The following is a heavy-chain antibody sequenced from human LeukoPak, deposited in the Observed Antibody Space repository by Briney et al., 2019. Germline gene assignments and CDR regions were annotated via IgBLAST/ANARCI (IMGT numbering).Heavy chain of an antibody. CDR1: GFTFGDYA. Sequence: SGGSLRLSCTASGFTFGDYAMSWVRQAPGKGLEWVGFIRSKAYGGTTEYAASVKGRFTISRDDSKSIAYLQMNSLKTEDTAVYYCTTPRDGDRRYYYYYYMDVWGKGTTVTVSS. J-gene: IGHJ6*03. D-gene: IGHD4-17*01. CDR2: IRSKAYGGTT. CDR3: TTPRDGDRRYYYYYYMDV. V-gene: IGHV3-49*04.